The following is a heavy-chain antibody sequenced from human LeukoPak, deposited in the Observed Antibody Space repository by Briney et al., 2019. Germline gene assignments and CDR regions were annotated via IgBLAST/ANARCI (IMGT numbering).Heavy chain of an antibody. CDR2: IYYSGST. V-gene: IGHV4-59*08. CDR1: GGSISSYY. J-gene: IGHJ4*02. Sequence: SETLSLTCTVSGGSISSYYWSWIRQPPGKGLEWIGYIYYSGSTFYNPSLKTRVTISVDTSKNQFSLKLNSVTAADTAIYYCARVNYTGNFHFDYWGQGTLVTASS. CDR3: ARVNYTGNFHFDY. D-gene: IGHD4-23*01.